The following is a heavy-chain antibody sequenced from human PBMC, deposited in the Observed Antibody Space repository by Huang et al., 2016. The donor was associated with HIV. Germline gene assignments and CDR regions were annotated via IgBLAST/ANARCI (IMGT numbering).Heavy chain of an antibody. J-gene: IGHJ4*02. Sequence: QVQLQESGPGLVKPAETLSLTCSVSGGSIRNYYWSWIRQPAGKGLGWIGRMYTRRTTNYKPSRRRPGPMSLETSKNQFSLRLTSVTAADTGVYYCAREGNDVGGGFDHWGQGTLVTVSS. CDR2: MYTRRTT. V-gene: IGHV4-4*07. D-gene: IGHD3-10*02. CDR1: GGSIRNYY. CDR3: AREGNDVGGGFDH.